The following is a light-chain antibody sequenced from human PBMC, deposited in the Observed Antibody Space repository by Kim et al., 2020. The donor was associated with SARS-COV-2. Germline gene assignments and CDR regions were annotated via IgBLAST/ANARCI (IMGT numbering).Light chain of an antibody. CDR2: DVS. Sequence: QSVLTQPASMSGSSGQSITISCTGSSSDVGGYNYVSWYQQQPGKAPKLLLFDVSNRPSGVSTRFSGSKSGNTASLTISGLQAEDEAFYHCSSYTTSSAYVIFGGGTKVNVL. J-gene: IGLJ2*01. CDR3: SSYTTSSAYVI. CDR1: SSDVGGYNY. V-gene: IGLV2-14*03.